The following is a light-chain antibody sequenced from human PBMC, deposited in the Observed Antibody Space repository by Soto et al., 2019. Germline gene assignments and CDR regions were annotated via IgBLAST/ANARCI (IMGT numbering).Light chain of an antibody. Sequence: EIVLTQSPGTLSLSPGERATLSCRASQSVSSSYLAWYQQKPGQPPRLLIYGAASRATGIPDRFSGSGSGTGFSLAISGLEPDAFAVYYCQQYGSSYTFGQGTTLEIK. V-gene: IGKV3-20*01. CDR2: GAA. CDR1: QSVSSSY. CDR3: QQYGSSYT. J-gene: IGKJ2*01.